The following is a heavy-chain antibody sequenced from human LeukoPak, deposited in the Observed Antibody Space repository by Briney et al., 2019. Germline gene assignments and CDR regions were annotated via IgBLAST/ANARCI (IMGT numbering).Heavy chain of an antibody. CDR1: GGSFSGYC. J-gene: IGHJ6*02. CDR2: INHSGST. V-gene: IGHV4-34*01. Sequence: SETLSLTCAVYGGSFSGYCWSWTRQPPGKGLEWIGEINHSGSTNYNPSLKSRVTISVDTSKNQFSLKLSSVTAADTAVYYCARKSYSNYVYYYYGMDVWGQGTTVTVSS. D-gene: IGHD4-11*01. CDR3: ARKSYSNYVYYYYGMDV.